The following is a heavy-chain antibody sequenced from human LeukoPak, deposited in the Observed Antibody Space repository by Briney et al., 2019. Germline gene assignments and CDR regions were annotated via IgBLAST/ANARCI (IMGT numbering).Heavy chain of an antibody. CDR2: ISSSSSTI. V-gene: IGHV3-48*04. D-gene: IGHD3-10*01. CDR3: ARDLFSPYYYGSGSHRPNGMDV. Sequence: SGGSLRLSCAASGFTFSSYSMNWVRQAPGKGLEWVSYISSSSSTIYYADSVKGRFTISRDNAKNSLYLQMNSLRAEDTAVYYCARDLFSPYYYGSGSHRPNGMDVWGQGTTVTVSS. CDR1: GFTFSSYS. J-gene: IGHJ6*02.